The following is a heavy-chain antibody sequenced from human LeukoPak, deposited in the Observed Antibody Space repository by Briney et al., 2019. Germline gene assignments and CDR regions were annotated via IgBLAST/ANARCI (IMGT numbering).Heavy chain of an antibody. CDR3: ARERWGYSYGGPFDY. J-gene: IGHJ4*02. D-gene: IGHD5-18*01. CDR1: GGSISRYY. V-gene: IGHV4-59*01. CDR2: IYYSGST. Sequence: SETLSLTCTVSGGSISRYYWSWIRQPPGKGLEWIGYIYYSGSTNYNPSLKSRVTISVDTSKNQFSLKLSSVTAADTAVYYCARERWGYSYGGPFDYWGQGTLVAVSS.